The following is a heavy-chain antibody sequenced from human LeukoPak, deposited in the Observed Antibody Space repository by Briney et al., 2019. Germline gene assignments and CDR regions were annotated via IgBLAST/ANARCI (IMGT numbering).Heavy chain of an antibody. Sequence: GASEKVSCKASGYTFTSHGISWVRQAPGQGLEGMGWISAYNGHTNYAQKLQGRVTMTTDTSTSTAYMELRSLRSDDTAVYYCARDSGGDYDYVWGSSGYYYYKDVWGKGTTVTVSS. CDR2: ISAYNGHT. CDR1: GYTFTSHG. D-gene: IGHD3-16*01. CDR3: ARDSGGDYDYVWGSSGYYYYKDV. J-gene: IGHJ6*03. V-gene: IGHV1-18*01.